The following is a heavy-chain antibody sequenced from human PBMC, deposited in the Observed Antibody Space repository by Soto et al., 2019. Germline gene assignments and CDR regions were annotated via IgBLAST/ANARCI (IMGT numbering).Heavy chain of an antibody. V-gene: IGHV3-7*01. CDR1: GFTFSSYW. CDR3: ARGDTYYDVWSGYPPPSYYYVDA. CDR2: IKQDGSEK. J-gene: IGHJ6*03. Sequence: GSLRLSCAASGFTFSSYWMSWVRQAPGKGLEWVANIKQDGSEKYYVDSVKGRFTISRDNAKNSLYLQMNSLRAEDTAVYYCARGDTYYDVWSGYPPPSYYYVDAWGNGPTVTSP. D-gene: IGHD3-3*01.